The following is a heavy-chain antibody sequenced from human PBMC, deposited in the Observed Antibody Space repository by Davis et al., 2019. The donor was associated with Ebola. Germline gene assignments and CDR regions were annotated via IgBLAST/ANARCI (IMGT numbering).Heavy chain of an antibody. J-gene: IGHJ3*02. CDR2: ISSSGSTI. V-gene: IGHV3-11*01. CDR3: ARGSQLWLWDAFDI. D-gene: IGHD5-18*01. CDR1: GFTFSDYY. Sequence: GGSLRLSCAASGFTFSDYYMSWIRQAPGKGLEWVSYISSSGSTIYYADSVKGRFTISRDNAKNSLYLQMNSLRAEDTAVYYCARGSQLWLWDAFDIWGQGTMVTVSS.